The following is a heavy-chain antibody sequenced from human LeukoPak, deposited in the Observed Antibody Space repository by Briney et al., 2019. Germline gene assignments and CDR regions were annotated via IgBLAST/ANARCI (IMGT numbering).Heavy chain of an antibody. Sequence: GGSLRLSCAASGFTFSSYAMSWVRQAPGKGLEWVSAISGSGGSTYYADSVKGRFTISRDNSKNTLYLQMNSLRAEDTAVYYCAKMGRAIVVVPAEDYYIDVWGKGTTVTVSS. CDR1: GFTFSSYA. V-gene: IGHV3-23*01. CDR3: AKMGRAIVVVPAEDYYIDV. J-gene: IGHJ6*03. CDR2: ISGSGGST. D-gene: IGHD2-2*01.